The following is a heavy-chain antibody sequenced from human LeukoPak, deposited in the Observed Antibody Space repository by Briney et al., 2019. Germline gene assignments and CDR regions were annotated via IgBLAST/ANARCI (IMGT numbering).Heavy chain of an antibody. D-gene: IGHD5-24*01. CDR3: ARDGDGYNYPHDAFDI. J-gene: IGHJ3*02. CDR1: GGSISSYY. V-gene: IGHV4-59*12. CDR2: IYYSGST. Sequence: SENLSLTCTVSGGSISSYYWSWIRQPPGKGLEWIGYIYYSGSTNYNPSLKSRVTISVDTSKNQFSLKLSSVTAADTAVYYCARDGDGYNYPHDAFDIWGQGTMVTVSS.